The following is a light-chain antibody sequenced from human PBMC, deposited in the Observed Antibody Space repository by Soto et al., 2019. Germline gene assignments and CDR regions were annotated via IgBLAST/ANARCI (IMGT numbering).Light chain of an antibody. V-gene: IGKV1-39*01. CDR3: QPSYSTPSIT. CDR1: QSISSY. J-gene: IGKJ5*01. Sequence: DIQITQTPSSLSASVGDRVTMTCRASQSISSYLNWYQQKPGKAPKLLIYAASSLQSGVPSRFSGSGSGTDFTLTISSLQPEDFATYYCQPSYSTPSITFGQGTRLENK. CDR2: AAS.